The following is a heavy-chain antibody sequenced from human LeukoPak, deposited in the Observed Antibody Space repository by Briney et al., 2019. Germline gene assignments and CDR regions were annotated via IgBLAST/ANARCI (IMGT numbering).Heavy chain of an antibody. V-gene: IGHV3-23*01. Sequence: GGSLRLSCPATVLTLSSYAMSWLRQAPAKGLEWVSAISGSGCSTYYADSVKGRFTISRDNSENTLYLQMNSLRAEDKAVYYCAKASSGWYSDYWGQGTLVTVSS. CDR2: ISGSGCST. CDR1: VLTLSSYA. D-gene: IGHD6-19*01. CDR3: AKASSGWYSDY. J-gene: IGHJ4*02.